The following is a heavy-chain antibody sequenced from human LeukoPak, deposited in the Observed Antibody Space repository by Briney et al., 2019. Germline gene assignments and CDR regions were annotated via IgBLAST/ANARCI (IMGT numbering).Heavy chain of an antibody. J-gene: IGHJ4*02. Sequence: ASVKVSCKASGYTFTSYGISWVRQAPGQGLEWMGWISAYNGNTNYAQKLQGRVTMTTDTSTSTAYMELRSLRSDDTAVYYCARGNSGYSYGYGIRYYFDSWGQGTLVTVSS. CDR3: ARGNSGYSYGYGIRYYFDS. CDR2: ISAYNGNT. D-gene: IGHD5-18*01. CDR1: GYTFTSYG. V-gene: IGHV1-18*01.